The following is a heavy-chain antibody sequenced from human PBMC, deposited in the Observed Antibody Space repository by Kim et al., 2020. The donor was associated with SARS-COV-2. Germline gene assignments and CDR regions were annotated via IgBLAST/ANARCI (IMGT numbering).Heavy chain of an antibody. CDR3: ARKRPVAGRNYYYYMDV. J-gene: IGHJ6*03. D-gene: IGHD6-19*01. CDR1: GGSISSYY. Sequence: SETLSLTCTVSGGSISSYYWSWIRQPPGKGLEWIGYIYNSGSTNYNPSLKSRVTISVDTSKNQFSLKLSSVTAADTAVYYCARKRPVAGRNYYYYMDVWGQGTTVTVSS. V-gene: IGHV4-59*01. CDR2: IYNSGST.